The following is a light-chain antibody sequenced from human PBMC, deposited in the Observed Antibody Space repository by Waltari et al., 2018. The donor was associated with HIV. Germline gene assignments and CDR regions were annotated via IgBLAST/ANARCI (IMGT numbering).Light chain of an antibody. Sequence: DIQMTQSPSTLTASVGDRVTITCRDSESISSWLAWYQQKPGKAPKLLIDKASSVESGVPSRFSGSASGTEFSLTISRLQPDDFATYYCQQYHTNPYTFGQGTKMEI. CDR1: ESISSW. CDR2: KAS. J-gene: IGKJ2*01. CDR3: QQYHTNPYT. V-gene: IGKV1-5*03.